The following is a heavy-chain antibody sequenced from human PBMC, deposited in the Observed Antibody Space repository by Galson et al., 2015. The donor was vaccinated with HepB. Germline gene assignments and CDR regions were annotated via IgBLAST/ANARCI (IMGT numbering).Heavy chain of an antibody. V-gene: IGHV5-51*01. CDR1: GYSFTNYW. D-gene: IGHD1-26*01. CDR2: IYPGNSDI. Sequence: QSGAEVKKPGESLKISCKGSGYSFTNYWIGWVRQTPGKGLEWMGIIYPGNSDIRYRPSLQGQVTMSADKSISTAYLQWSSLKASDTAMYYCARSSRSYDAFDMWGQGTKVTVSS. J-gene: IGHJ3*02. CDR3: ARSSRSYDAFDM.